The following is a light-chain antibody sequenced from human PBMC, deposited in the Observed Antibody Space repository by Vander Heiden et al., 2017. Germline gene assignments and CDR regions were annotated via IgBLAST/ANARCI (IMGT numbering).Light chain of an antibody. CDR2: VIT. Sequence: QSGLTQPPSVSGAPGQRVTISCTGTSSNIGAPYDVHWYQQLPGTAPNLLIDVITNRPSGVPDRFSGSKSGTSASLTITGLQAEDEADYYCQSHDDRLSGFVVFGGGTKLTVL. V-gene: IGLV1-40*01. CDR3: QSHDDRLSGFVV. CDR1: SSNIGAPYD. J-gene: IGLJ2*01.